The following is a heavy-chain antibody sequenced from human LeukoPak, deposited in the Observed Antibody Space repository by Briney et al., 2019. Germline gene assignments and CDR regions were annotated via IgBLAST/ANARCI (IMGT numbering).Heavy chain of an antibody. Sequence: SETLSLTCAVYGGSFSDCYWSWIRQPPGKGLEWIGEINHSGSTNYNPSLKSRVTISVDTSKNQFSLNLYSVTAADTAVYFCARRGQAGYLYWGQGTLVTVSS. J-gene: IGHJ4*02. V-gene: IGHV4-34*01. D-gene: IGHD3-16*02. CDR1: GGSFSDCY. CDR3: ARRGQAGYLY. CDR2: INHSGST.